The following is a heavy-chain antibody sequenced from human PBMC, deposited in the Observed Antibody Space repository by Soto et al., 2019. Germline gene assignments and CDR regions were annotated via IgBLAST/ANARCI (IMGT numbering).Heavy chain of an antibody. CDR1: GFTFSNYA. V-gene: IGHV3-30-3*01. J-gene: IGHJ3*02. CDR2: ISCDGSNK. CDR3: ARCDHSEDAFYI. Sequence: QVQLVESGGGVVQPGRSLRLSCAASGFTFSNYAMHWVRQAPGKGLEWVAAISCDGSNKYSADSVKGRFTISRDNSKNTLYLQMNSLRAEDTAVYHCARCDHSEDAFYIWGQGTMVTVSS.